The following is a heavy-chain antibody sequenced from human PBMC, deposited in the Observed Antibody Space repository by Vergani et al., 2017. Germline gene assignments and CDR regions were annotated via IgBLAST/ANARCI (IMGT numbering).Heavy chain of an antibody. V-gene: IGHV4-39*01. CDR1: NDSVSNTFYY. CDR2: IYYSGCT. CDR3: TRHWAGVAANNWFDP. Sequence: QVQLQESGPGLVKPSETLSLICTVSNDSVSNTFYYWGWLRQTPGKGLEWIGSIYYSGCTYYNPSLESRVTMSVDTSKSQFSLKLSSVTAADTAVYYCTRHWAGVAANNWFDPWGQGTLVTVSS. J-gene: IGHJ5*02. D-gene: IGHD2-15*01.